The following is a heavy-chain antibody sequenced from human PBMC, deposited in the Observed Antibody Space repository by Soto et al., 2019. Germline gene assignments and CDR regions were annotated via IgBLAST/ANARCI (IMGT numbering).Heavy chain of an antibody. Sequence: ASVKVSCKASGGTLSSYAISWVRQAPGQGLEWMGGIIPIFGTANYAQKFQGRVTITADESTSTAYMELSSLRSEDTAVYYCARDPGWNGPYYYYYGMDGWGKGTTVTVSS. CDR2: IIPIFGTA. J-gene: IGHJ6*04. D-gene: IGHD3-3*01. CDR1: GGTLSSYA. CDR3: ARDPGWNGPYYYYYGMDG. V-gene: IGHV1-69*13.